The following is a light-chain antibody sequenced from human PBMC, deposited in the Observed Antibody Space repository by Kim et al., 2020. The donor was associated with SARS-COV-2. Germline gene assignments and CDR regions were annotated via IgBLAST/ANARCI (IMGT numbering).Light chain of an antibody. CDR3: QQRSNWPLT. J-gene: IGKJ3*01. CDR1: QSVSSY. CDR2: AAS. Sequence: PGERATLSCRASQSVSSYLAWYQQKPGQAPRLLIYAASYRATGIPVRFSANGFGTDFTLTISSLEPEDFAVYYCQQRSNWPLTFGPGTKVDI. V-gene: IGKV3-11*01.